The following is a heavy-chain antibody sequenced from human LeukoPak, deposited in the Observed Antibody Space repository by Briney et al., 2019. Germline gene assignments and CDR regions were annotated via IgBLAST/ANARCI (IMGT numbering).Heavy chain of an antibody. CDR3: ATVLPQANDFWSGYPNFDY. CDR1: GYTLTELS. D-gene: IGHD3-3*01. J-gene: IGHJ4*02. Sequence: ASVKVSCMVSGYTLTELSMHWVRQAPGKGLEWMGGFDPEDGETIYAQKFQGRVTMTEDTSTDTAYMELSSLRSEDTAVYYCATVLPQANDFWSGYPNFDYWGQGTLVTVSS. CDR2: FDPEDGET. V-gene: IGHV1-24*01.